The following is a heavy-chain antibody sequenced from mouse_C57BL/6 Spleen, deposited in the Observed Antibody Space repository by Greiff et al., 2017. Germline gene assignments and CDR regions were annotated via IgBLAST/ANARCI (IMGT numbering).Heavy chain of an antibody. CDR2: ISDGGSYT. Sequence: EVQLVESGGGLVKPGGSLKLSCAASGFTFSSYAMSWVRQTPEKRLEWVATISDGGSYTYYPDNVKGRFTISRDNAKNNLYLQMSHLKSEDTAMYYCAREGTTVVAPWYFDVWGTGTTVTVSS. CDR1: GFTFSSYA. D-gene: IGHD1-1*01. J-gene: IGHJ1*03. V-gene: IGHV5-4*01. CDR3: AREGTTVVAPWYFDV.